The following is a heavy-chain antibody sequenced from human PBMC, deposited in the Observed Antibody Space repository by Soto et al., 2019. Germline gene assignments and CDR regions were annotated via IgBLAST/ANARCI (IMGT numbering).Heavy chain of an antibody. J-gene: IGHJ4*02. CDR3: AKASASCATPDFDYVT. CDR2: ITSNGDST. CDR1: GFDFNKYA. Sequence: PGGSLRLSCAAFGFDFNKYAMTWVRQAPGKGLQWVSSITSNGDSTYYADSVKGRFTTSRDNSKNTLYLQMNSLRADDTAVFYCAKASASCATPDFDYVTWGEGALVTVAS. D-gene: IGHD3-10*02. V-gene: IGHV3-23*01.